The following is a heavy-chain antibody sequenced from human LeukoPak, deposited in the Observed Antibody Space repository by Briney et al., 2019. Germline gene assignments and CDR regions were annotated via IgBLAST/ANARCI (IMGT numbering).Heavy chain of an antibody. D-gene: IGHD3-22*01. CDR3: ARVQGRSQTWVYYDSSGPFGDI. Sequence: GGSLRLSCAASGFTFSDYYMSWLRQAPRKGLEWVSYISSSGSTIYYADSVKGRFTISRDNAKNSLYLQMNSLRAEDTAVYYCARVQGRSQTWVYYDSSGPFGDIWGQGTMVTVSS. CDR1: GFTFSDYY. J-gene: IGHJ3*02. V-gene: IGHV3-11*01. CDR2: ISSSGSTI.